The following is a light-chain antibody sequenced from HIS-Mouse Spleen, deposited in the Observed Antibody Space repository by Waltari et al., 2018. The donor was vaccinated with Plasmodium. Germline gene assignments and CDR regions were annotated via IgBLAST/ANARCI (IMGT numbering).Light chain of an antibody. V-gene: IGKV3-15*01. J-gene: IGKJ1*01. CDR1: PGVSSH. Sequence: EIVMTQSPATLSVSPGERATLSCRASPGVSSHLAWYQQKPGQAPRLLIYGASTRATGIPARFSGRGSGTEFTLTISSMQSEDFAVYYCQQYNNWPPWTFGQGTKVEIK. CDR2: GAS. CDR3: QQYNNWPPWT.